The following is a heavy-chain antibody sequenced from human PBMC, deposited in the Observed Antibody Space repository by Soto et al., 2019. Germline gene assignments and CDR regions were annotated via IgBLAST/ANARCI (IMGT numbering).Heavy chain of an antibody. V-gene: IGHV3-23*01. CDR2: IAGSGAST. Sequence: GGSLRLSCAASGFTLSSYAMTWVRQAPGMGLEWVSGIAGSGASTFYADSVKGRFSISRDKNTLFLQMNSLRADDTAVYYCAKSLVTTLTYNWCFDLWGRGTLVTVSS. CDR1: GFTLSSYA. D-gene: IGHD4-4*01. CDR3: AKSLVTTLTYNWCFDL. J-gene: IGHJ2*01.